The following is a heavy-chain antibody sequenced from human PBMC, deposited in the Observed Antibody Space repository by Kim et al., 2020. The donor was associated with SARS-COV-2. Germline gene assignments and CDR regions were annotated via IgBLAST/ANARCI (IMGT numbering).Heavy chain of an antibody. CDR3: ARQEGVAVLDY. Sequence: TNYNPSLKSRVTISVDTSKNQFSLKLSSVTAADTAVYYCARQEGVAVLDYWGQGTLVTVSS. CDR2: T. V-gene: IGHV4-59*08. J-gene: IGHJ4*02. D-gene: IGHD6-19*01.